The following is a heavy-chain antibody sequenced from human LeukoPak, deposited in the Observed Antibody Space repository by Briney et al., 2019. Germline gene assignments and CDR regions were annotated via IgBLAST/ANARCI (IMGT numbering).Heavy chain of an antibody. CDR2: IYTSGST. CDR3: GRGGGSGYYGGNFDY. Sequence: SQTLSLTCTVSGGSISSGSYYWSWIRQPAGKGLEWIGRIYTSGSTNYNPSLKSRVTISVDTSKNQFSLKLSSVTAADTAVYYCGRGGGSGYYGGNFDYWGQGTLVTVSS. D-gene: IGHD3-3*01. J-gene: IGHJ4*02. CDR1: GGSISSGSYY. V-gene: IGHV4-61*02.